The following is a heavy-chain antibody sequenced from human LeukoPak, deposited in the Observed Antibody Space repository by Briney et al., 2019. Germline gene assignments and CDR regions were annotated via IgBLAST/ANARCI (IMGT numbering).Heavy chain of an antibody. D-gene: IGHD1-26*01. CDR3: AKDWEWDLYYFDY. J-gene: IGHJ4*02. V-gene: IGHV3-23*01. CDR2: ISGSGGSA. CDR1: GFSFSSYG. Sequence: GGSLRLSCAASGFSFSSYGMSWVRQAPGKGLEWVSAISGSGGSAYYADSVKGRFTISRDNSKNTLYLQMNSLRAEDTAVYYCAKDWEWDLYYFDYWGQGTLVTVSS.